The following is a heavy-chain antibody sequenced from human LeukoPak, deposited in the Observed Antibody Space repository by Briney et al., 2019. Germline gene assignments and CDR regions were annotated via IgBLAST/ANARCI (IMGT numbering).Heavy chain of an antibody. D-gene: IGHD3-3*01. CDR2: IYYSGST. CDR1: GGSISSSSYY. V-gene: IGHV4-39*02. J-gene: IGHJ4*02. Sequence: SETLSLTCTVSGGSISSSSYYWGWIRQPPGKGLEWIGSIYYSGSTYYNPSLKSRVTISVDTSKNQFSLKLSSVTAADTAVYYCARDSAPPYYDFWSGYYIDYWGQGTLVTVSS. CDR3: ARDSAPPYYDFWSGYYIDY.